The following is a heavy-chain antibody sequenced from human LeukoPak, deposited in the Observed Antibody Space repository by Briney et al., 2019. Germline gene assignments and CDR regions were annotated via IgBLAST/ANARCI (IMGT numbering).Heavy chain of an antibody. CDR3: ARDLSTIFGVVIYFDY. CDR1: GYTFTNYG. CDR2: ISAYNGNT. Sequence: GASVKVSFKGSGYTFTNYGVRWGGQAPGQGLEGMGWISAYNGNTNYAQKLQGRVTMTTDTSTSTAYMELRSLRSDDTAVYYCARDLSTIFGVVIYFDYWGQGTLVTVSS. V-gene: IGHV1-18*01. D-gene: IGHD3-3*01. J-gene: IGHJ4*02.